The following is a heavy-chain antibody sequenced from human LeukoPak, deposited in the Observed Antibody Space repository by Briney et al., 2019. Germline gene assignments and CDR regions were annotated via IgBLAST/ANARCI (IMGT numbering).Heavy chain of an antibody. CDR1: GGSISSYY. V-gene: IGHV4-59*08. CDR3: ARQVYYGSETLFDY. Sequence: SETLSLTCTVSGGSISSYYWSWIRQPPGKGLEWIGYIYYSGSTNYNPSLKSRVTISVDTSKNQFSLKLSSVTAADTAVYYCARQVYYGSETLFDYWGQGTLVTVSS. J-gene: IGHJ4*02. D-gene: IGHD3-10*01. CDR2: IYYSGST.